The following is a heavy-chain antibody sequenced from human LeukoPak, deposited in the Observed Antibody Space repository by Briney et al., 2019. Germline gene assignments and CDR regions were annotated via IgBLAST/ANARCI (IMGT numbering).Heavy chain of an antibody. J-gene: IGHJ4*02. CDR2: FDPEDGET. D-gene: IGHD5-12*01. V-gene: IGHV1-24*01. CDR3: ATALDIVATPGNY. Sequence: ASVKVSCKVSGYTLTELSMHWVRQAPGKGLEWMGGFDPEDGETIYAQKFQGRVTMTEDTSTDTAYMELSSLRSEDTAVYYRATALDIVATPGNYWGQGTLVTVSS. CDR1: GYTLTELS.